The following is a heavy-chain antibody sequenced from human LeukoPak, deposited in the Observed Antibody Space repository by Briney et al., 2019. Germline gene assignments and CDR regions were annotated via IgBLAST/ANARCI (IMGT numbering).Heavy chain of an antibody. CDR2: ISSSSSYI. J-gene: IGHJ4*02. CDR3: AREEYYYDSRTRPGGWY. Sequence: GGSLRLSCAASGFTFSSNSMNWVRQAPGKGLEWVSSISSSSSYIYYADSVKGRFTISRDNAKNSLYLQMNSLRAEDTAVYYCAREEYYYDSRTRPGGWYWGQGTLVTVSS. D-gene: IGHD3-22*01. V-gene: IGHV3-21*01. CDR1: GFTFSSNS.